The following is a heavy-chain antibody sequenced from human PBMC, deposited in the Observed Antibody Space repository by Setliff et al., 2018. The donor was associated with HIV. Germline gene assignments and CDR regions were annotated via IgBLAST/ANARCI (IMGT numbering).Heavy chain of an antibody. J-gene: IGHJ4*02. V-gene: IGHV1-3*01. CDR2: INAGNGNT. CDR3: ARVRGYSSGWYYFDY. D-gene: IGHD6-19*01. Sequence: GASVKVSCKASGYTFTRFAINWVRQAPGQRPEWMGWINAGNGNTKYSQKFQGRVTITADESTSTAYMELSSLRSEGTAVYYCARVRGYSSGWYYFDYWGQGTLVTVSS. CDR1: GYTFTRFA.